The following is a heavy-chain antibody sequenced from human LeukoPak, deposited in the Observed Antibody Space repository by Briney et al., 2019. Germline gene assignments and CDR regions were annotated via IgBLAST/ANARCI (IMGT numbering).Heavy chain of an antibody. D-gene: IGHD5-18*01. Sequence: PGGSLRLSCAASGFTFSDYYMSWIRQAPGKGLEWVSYISSSGSTIYYADSVKVRFTISRDNAKNSLYLQMNSLRAEDTAVYYCARDVRGYSYGQRVYYFDYWGQGTLVTVSS. CDR2: ISSSGSTI. V-gene: IGHV3-11*01. CDR3: ARDVRGYSYGQRVYYFDY. J-gene: IGHJ4*02. CDR1: GFTFSDYY.